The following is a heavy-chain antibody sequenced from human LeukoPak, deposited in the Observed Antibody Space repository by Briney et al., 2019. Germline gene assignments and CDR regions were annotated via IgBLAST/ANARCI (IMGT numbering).Heavy chain of an antibody. V-gene: IGHV3-64D*08. Sequence: GGSLRLSCSASGFIFSSYAMQWVRQAPGKGLEYVSAISDNGGNTYYADSVKGRFTISRANSRNTPYLQMNSLRPEDTAVYFCVRWKGNGSFFPYYFDSWGQGVLVTVTS. D-gene: IGHD3-10*01. CDR3: VRWKGNGSFFPYYFDS. CDR1: GFIFSSYA. J-gene: IGHJ4*02. CDR2: ISDNGGNT.